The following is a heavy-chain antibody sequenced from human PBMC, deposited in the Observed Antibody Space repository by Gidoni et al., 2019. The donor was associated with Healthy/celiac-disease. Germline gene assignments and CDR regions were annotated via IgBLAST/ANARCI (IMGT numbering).Heavy chain of an antibody. J-gene: IGHJ4*02. Sequence: QVQLVQSGAEVKKPGSSLKLSCKASDVTFSSYPISWVRQAPGQGLEWMGGITPIFGTANYEQKFQGRVTITADKSTSTAYMEMSSLRSEDTAVYYCARNSRHSSSPFDYWGQGTLVTVSS. CDR2: ITPIFGTA. CDR1: DVTFSSYP. D-gene: IGHD6-6*01. CDR3: ARNSRHSSSPFDY. V-gene: IGHV1-69*06.